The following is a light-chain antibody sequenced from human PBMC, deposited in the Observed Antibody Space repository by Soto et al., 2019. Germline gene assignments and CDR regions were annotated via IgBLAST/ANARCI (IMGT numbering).Light chain of an antibody. J-gene: IGLJ2*01. CDR2: EVS. Sequence: QCALTQPASVSGSPGQSITISCTGTNSDVGGYSYVSWYQQHAGKAPKLMIYEVSNRPSWVSSRFSASKSGNTASLTISGLQAEDEADYYCSSYTSNSAPVVFGGGTKLTVL. V-gene: IGLV2-14*03. CDR1: NSDVGGYSY. CDR3: SSYTSNSAPVV.